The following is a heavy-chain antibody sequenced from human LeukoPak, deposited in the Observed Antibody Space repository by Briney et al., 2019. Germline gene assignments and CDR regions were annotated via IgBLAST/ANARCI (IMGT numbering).Heavy chain of an antibody. Sequence: ASVKVSCKASGGTFSRYAICWVRQAPGQGLEWMGGIIPIFGTANYAQKFQGRVTITADKSTSTAYMELSSLRSEDTAVYYCARDMDPYCSGGSCSNWFDPWGQGTLVTVSS. CDR2: IIPIFGTA. D-gene: IGHD2-15*01. J-gene: IGHJ5*02. CDR1: GGTFSRYA. CDR3: ARDMDPYCSGGSCSNWFDP. V-gene: IGHV1-69*06.